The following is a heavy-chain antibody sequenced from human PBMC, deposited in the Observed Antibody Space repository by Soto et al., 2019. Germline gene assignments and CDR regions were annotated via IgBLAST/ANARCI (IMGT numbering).Heavy chain of an antibody. D-gene: IGHD6-13*01. V-gene: IGHV3-11*06. Sequence: PWGSLRLSCAASGFTFSDYYMSWIRQVPGKGLEWVAYISGTSDSIPYADSVKGRFTISRDNAKNSLYLQMNSLRAEDTAVYYCARVAVLTAAGTSDYWGQGTLVTVSS. CDR2: ISGTSDSI. J-gene: IGHJ4*02. CDR1: GFTFSDYY. CDR3: ARVAVLTAAGTSDY.